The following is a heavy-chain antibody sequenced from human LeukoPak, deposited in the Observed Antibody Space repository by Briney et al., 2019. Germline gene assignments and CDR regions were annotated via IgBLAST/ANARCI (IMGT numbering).Heavy chain of an antibody. Sequence: GGSLRLSCAASGFTFSSYAMAWVRQAPGKGLEWVSHILGSGGSTYYADSVKGRFTISRDNSKSTLYLKMNSLRPEDTAVYYCAKVKYDYGDPVGWFDPWGQGSLVTVSS. CDR2: ILGSGGST. D-gene: IGHD4-17*01. CDR1: GFTFSSYA. CDR3: AKVKYDYGDPVGWFDP. J-gene: IGHJ5*02. V-gene: IGHV3-23*01.